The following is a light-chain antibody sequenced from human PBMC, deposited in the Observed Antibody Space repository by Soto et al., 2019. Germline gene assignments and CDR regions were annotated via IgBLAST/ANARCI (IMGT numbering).Light chain of an antibody. CDR1: QSVSSTY. V-gene: IGKV3-20*01. Sequence: EIVLTQSPGTLSLSPGERATLSCRASQSVSSTYLAWYQQKPGQAPRLLIYDTSSRATGVPDRFSGSGSGTDFTLTISRLEPEDLGVYYCQQYGTSPYTFGQGTKLEIK. CDR3: QQYGTSPYT. CDR2: DTS. J-gene: IGKJ2*01.